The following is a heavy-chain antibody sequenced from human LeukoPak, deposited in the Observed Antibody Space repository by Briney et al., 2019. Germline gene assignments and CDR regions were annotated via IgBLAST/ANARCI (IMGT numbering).Heavy chain of an antibody. CDR1: GFSFTNYW. Sequence: GESLKISCKGSGFSFTNYWISWARQMPGKGLEWMGRIDPSDSYTQYSPSFQGHVTISADMSIGTVYLQWSSLKASDTAIYYCARIMTTVTKWGQGTLVTVSS. CDR3: ARIMTTVTK. J-gene: IGHJ4*02. CDR2: IDPSDSYT. D-gene: IGHD4-17*01. V-gene: IGHV5-10-1*01.